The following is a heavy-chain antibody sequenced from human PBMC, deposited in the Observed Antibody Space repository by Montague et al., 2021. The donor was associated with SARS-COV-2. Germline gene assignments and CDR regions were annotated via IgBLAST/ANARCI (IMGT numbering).Heavy chain of an antibody. CDR3: AREKKEVQMDY. CDR1: GFSFSDYA. CDR2: IWYDGSNS. J-gene: IGHJ4*02. V-gene: IGHV3-33*01. D-gene: IGHD5-24*01. Sequence: SLRLSCAASGFSFSDYAMHWVRQAPGLALEWVAVIWYDGSNSYYADSVKGRFTISRDNSKNAVYLQMNSLTADDTAIYYCAREKKEVQMDYWGLGTQVTVSS.